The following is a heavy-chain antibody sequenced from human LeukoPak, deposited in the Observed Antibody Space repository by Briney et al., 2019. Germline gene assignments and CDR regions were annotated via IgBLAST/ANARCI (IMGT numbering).Heavy chain of an antibody. CDR2: IYPGDSDT. Sequence: GESLKISCKGSGYSFTNYWIGWVRQMPGKGLEWMGIIYPGDSDTRYSPSFQGQVTISADKSISTAYLQWSSLKASDTAMYYCARRLRQVIWQNAFDIWGQGTMVTVSS. J-gene: IGHJ3*02. CDR1: GYSFTNYW. D-gene: IGHD2-21*01. CDR3: ARRLRQVIWQNAFDI. V-gene: IGHV5-51*01.